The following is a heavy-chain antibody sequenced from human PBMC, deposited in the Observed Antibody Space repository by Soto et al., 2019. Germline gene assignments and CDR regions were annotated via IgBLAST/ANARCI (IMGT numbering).Heavy chain of an antibody. Sequence: PGESLKISCKGSGYSFAGYWITWVRQKPGKGLEWMGRIDPSDSQTYYSPSFRGHVTISVTKSITTVFLQWSSLRASDTAMYYCARGSRDSYPGSRIFDLWGRGTRVTVSS. J-gene: IGHJ4*02. D-gene: IGHD3-10*01. V-gene: IGHV5-10-1*01. CDR3: ARGSRDSYPGSRIFDL. CDR2: IDPSDSQT. CDR1: GYSFAGYW.